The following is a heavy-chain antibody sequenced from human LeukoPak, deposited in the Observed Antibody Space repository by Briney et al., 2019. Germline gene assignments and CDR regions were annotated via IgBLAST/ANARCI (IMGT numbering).Heavy chain of an antibody. Sequence: SETLSLTCAVSGYSISSGYYWGWIRQPPGKGLEWIGSMSHNRGTYYNPSLKSRVTISMDMSKNQFSLRLSSVTAADTAVYYCASYYASEVSAYNYYGMDVWGKGTTVTVSS. J-gene: IGHJ6*04. V-gene: IGHV4-38-2*01. CDR1: GYSISSGYY. CDR3: ASYYASEVSAYNYYGMDV. D-gene: IGHD3-10*01. CDR2: MSHNRGT.